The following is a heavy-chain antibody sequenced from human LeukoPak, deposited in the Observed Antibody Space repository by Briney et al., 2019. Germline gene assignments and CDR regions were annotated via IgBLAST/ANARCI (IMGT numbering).Heavy chain of an antibody. CDR2: ISGSGGGR. J-gene: IGHJ4*02. CDR1: GFTFSSYV. CDR3: ARAMPSSTYYFDS. Sequence: GGSLRLSCAVSGFTFSSYVMSWVRQAPGKGLEWVSTISGSGGGRYYADSVRGRFTISRDNSKNTLFLQLNGLRAEDTAIYYCARAMPSSTYYFDSWGQGTLVTVSS. D-gene: IGHD2-2*01. V-gene: IGHV3-23*01.